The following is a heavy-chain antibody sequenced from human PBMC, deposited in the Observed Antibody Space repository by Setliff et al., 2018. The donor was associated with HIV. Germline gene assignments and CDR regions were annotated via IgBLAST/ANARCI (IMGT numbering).Heavy chain of an antibody. Sequence: PGGSLRLSCAASEFTFSVYAMSWLRQAPGKGLEWISGISGSGVNSYYADSVKGRFTISRDNSKNTVYLQMNSLRAEDTAVYYCAKTSNTGYLFCSDYWGQGTLVTVSS. CDR2: ISGSGVNS. D-gene: IGHD3-9*01. J-gene: IGHJ4*02. CDR1: EFTFSVYA. V-gene: IGHV3-23*01. CDR3: AKTSNTGYLFCSDY.